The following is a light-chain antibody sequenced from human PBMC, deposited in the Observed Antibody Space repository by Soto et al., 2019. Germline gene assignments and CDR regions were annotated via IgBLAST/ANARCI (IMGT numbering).Light chain of an antibody. Sequence: EIVMTQSPDTLSVSPGERATLFCRASQSVSSTVAWYQQRPGQAPRLLIYGASTRATGIPARFSGSGSGTEFTLTISSLQSEDFAVYYCQQYNDWVTFGGGTKVEIK. J-gene: IGKJ4*01. CDR3: QQYNDWVT. CDR2: GAS. V-gene: IGKV3-15*01. CDR1: QSVSST.